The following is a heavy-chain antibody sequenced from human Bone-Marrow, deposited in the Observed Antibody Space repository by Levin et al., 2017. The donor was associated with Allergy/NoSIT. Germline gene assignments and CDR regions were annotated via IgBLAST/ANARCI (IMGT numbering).Heavy chain of an antibody. D-gene: IGHD1-26*01. CDR3: TRGRSSYYPNDAYDV. CDR2: INHSGIT. J-gene: IGHJ3*01. V-gene: IGHV4-34*01. Sequence: SQTLSLTCTVYGGAFRGYYLNWIRQPPGKGLEWIGEINHSGITNYNPSLTPRVTISQDTSKKQISLRLTSVTAADTAVYYCTRGRSSYYPNDAYDVWGRGTIVTVSS. CDR1: GGAFRGYY.